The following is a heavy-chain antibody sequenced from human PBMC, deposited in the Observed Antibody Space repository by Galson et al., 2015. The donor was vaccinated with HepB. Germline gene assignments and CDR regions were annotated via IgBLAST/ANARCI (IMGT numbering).Heavy chain of an antibody. V-gene: IGHV3-33*01. CDR3: ARAGEGFGELRVIDY. Sequence: SLRLSCAASGFTFSRYGMHWVRQAPGKGLEWVAVIWYDGSNKYYADSVKGRFTISRDNSKNTLYLQMNSLRAEDTAVYYCARAGEGFGELRVIDYWGQGTLVTVSS. D-gene: IGHD3-10*01. J-gene: IGHJ4*02. CDR1: GFTFSRYG. CDR2: IWYDGSNK.